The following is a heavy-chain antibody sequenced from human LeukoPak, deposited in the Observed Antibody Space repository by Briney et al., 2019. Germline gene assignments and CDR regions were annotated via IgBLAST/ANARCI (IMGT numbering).Heavy chain of an antibody. CDR1: GFTLSSYW. Sequence: GGSLRLSCAASGFTLSSYWMSWVRQAPGKGLEWVANIKQDGSEKNYVDSVKGRFTISRDNAKNSLYLQMNSLRTEDTAVYYCAKDLDYDILTGSGGPDYWGQGTLVTVSS. J-gene: IGHJ4*02. CDR2: IKQDGSEK. CDR3: AKDLDYDILTGSGGPDY. V-gene: IGHV3-7*01. D-gene: IGHD3-9*01.